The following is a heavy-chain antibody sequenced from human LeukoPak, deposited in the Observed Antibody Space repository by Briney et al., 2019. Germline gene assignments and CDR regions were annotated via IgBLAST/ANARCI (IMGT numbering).Heavy chain of an antibody. J-gene: IGHJ4*02. V-gene: IGHV3-30*04. D-gene: IGHD2-15*01. CDR1: GFTCSSYA. CDR3: AREHIVVVAGGFDY. CDR2: ISYDGSNK. Sequence: GRSLRLSCAASGFTCSSYALHWVRQAPGKGLEWVAVISYDGSNKYYAVSVKGRFTISRDNSKNTLYLQMNSLRAEDTAVYYCAREHIVVVAGGFDYWGQGTLVTVSS.